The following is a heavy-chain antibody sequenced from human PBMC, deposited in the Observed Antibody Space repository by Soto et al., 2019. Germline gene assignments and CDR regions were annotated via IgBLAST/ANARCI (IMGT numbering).Heavy chain of an antibody. Sequence: GGSLRLSCAASVFTFISYAMHWVRQAPGKGLEWVAVISYDGSNKYYADSVKGRFTISRDNSKNTLYLQMNSLRAEDTAVYYCARDLGYSSSPYYYYGMDVWGQGTTVTVSS. CDR3: ARDLGYSSSPYYYYGMDV. D-gene: IGHD6-13*01. V-gene: IGHV3-30-3*01. CDR1: VFTFISYA. J-gene: IGHJ6*02. CDR2: ISYDGSNK.